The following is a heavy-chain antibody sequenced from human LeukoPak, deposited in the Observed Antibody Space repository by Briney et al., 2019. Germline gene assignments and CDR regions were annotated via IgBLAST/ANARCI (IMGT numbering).Heavy chain of an antibody. CDR2: IYWDDDK. Sequence: SGPTPVKPTQTLTLTCTFSGFSLSTSGVGVGWIRQPPGKALEWLALIYWDDDKRYSPSLKSRLTITKDTSKNQVVLTMTNMDPADTATYYCAHVYVIGKTYYDFWSGYYFDYWGQGTLVTVSS. D-gene: IGHD3-3*01. V-gene: IGHV2-5*02. J-gene: IGHJ4*02. CDR3: AHVYVIGKTYYDFWSGYYFDY. CDR1: GFSLSTSGVG.